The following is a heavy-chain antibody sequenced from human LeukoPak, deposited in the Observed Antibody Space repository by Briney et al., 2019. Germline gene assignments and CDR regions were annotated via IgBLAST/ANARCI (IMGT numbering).Heavy chain of an antibody. CDR3: ARGALRGFYAFFYMDV. CDR2: ISSSGST. Sequence: SETLSLTCTVSGGSISSHYWIWIRQSPEKGLEWIGDISSSGSTGYNPSLRSRVTISLDTSSNQFSLNLSSVTAADTAAYYCARGALRGFYAFFYMDVWGKGTPVTVSS. V-gene: IGHV4-59*11. CDR1: GGSISSHY. J-gene: IGHJ6*03. D-gene: IGHD5/OR15-5a*01.